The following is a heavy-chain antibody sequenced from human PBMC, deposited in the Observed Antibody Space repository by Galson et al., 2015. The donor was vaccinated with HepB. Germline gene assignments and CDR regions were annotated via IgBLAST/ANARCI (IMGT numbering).Heavy chain of an antibody. CDR3: ARDGARVDTAMVIAEYFHH. D-gene: IGHD5-18*01. V-gene: IGHV3-30*04. CDR1: GLTFSNYA. CDR2: ISYDGINK. J-gene: IGHJ1*01. Sequence: SLRLSCAASGLTFSNYAMHWVRQAPGKGLEWVAVISYDGINKYYADSVKGRFTISRDNSKNTLYLQMNSLRAEDTAVYYCARDGARVDTAMVIAEYFHHWGQGTLVAVSS.